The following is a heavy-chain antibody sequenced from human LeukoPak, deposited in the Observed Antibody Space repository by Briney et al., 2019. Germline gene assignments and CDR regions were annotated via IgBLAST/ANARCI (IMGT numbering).Heavy chain of an antibody. CDR1: GGSISSNSYY. CDR2: ISYTGSTY. V-gene: IGHV4-39*07. CDR3: ARGPHVAGGVY. D-gene: IGHD6-13*01. J-gene: IGHJ4*02. Sequence: PSETLSLTCTVSGGSISSNSYYWGWFRQPPGKGLEWIGSISYTGSTYYYNPSLKSRVTISLDTSKNHFSLKVSSVTAADTAVYYCARGPHVAGGVYWGQGTLVTVSS.